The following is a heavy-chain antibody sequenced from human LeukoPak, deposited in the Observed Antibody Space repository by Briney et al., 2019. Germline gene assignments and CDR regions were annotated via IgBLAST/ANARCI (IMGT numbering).Heavy chain of an antibody. CDR1: GDSVSSNSAG. CDR3: ARGTGDFDY. V-gene: IGHV6-1*01. D-gene: IGHD3-10*01. CDR2: TYYRSKWYN. Sequence: PSQTLSLTCAISGDSVSSNSAGWNWIRQSPSRGIEWLGRTYYRSKWYNDYAESVKSRITINTDTSKNQFSLQLNSVTPEDTAVYYCARGTGDFDYWGQGTLVTVSS. J-gene: IGHJ4*02.